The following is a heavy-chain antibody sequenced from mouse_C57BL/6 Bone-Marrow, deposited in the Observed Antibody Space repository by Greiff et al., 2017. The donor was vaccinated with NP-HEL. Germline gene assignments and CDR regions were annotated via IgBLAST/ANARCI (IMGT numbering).Heavy chain of an antibody. CDR3: ARESSYADY. V-gene: IGHV3-6*01. CDR2: ISYDGSN. J-gene: IGHJ2*01. Sequence: EVKLMESGPGLVKPSQSLSLTCSVTGYSITSGYYWNWIRQFPGNKLEWMGYISYDGSNNYNPSLKNRISITRDTSKNQFVLKLNSVTTEDTATYYCARESSYADYWGQGTTLTVSS. CDR1: GYSITSGYY. D-gene: IGHD1-1*01.